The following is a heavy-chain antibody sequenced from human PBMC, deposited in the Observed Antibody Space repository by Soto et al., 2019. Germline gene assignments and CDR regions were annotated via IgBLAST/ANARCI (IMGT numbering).Heavy chain of an antibody. CDR3: AADSTLVDKDYYYYYGMDV. CDR2: IVVGSGNT. V-gene: IGHV1-58*01. Sequence: SVKVSCKASGFTFTSSAVQWVRQARGQRLEWIGWIVVGSGNTNYAQKFQERVTITRDMSTGTAYMELSSLRSEDTAVYYCAADSTLVDKDYYYYYGMDVWGQGTTVTVSS. J-gene: IGHJ6*02. CDR1: GFTFTSSA. D-gene: IGHD3-16*01.